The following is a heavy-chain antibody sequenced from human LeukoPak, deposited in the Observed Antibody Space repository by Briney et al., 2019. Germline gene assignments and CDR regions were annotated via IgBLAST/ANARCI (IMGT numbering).Heavy chain of an antibody. D-gene: IGHD3-16*02. V-gene: IGHV3-7*01. Sequence: GGSLRLSCAASGFTFSSYWMSWVRQAPGKGLEWVAHIKQDGSEKYYVVSVKGRFTISRDNAKNSLYLQMNSLRAEDTAVYYFARSTSDYDYVWGSYRPYYFDHWGQGTLVTVSS. CDR1: GFTFSSYW. J-gene: IGHJ4*02. CDR2: IKQDGSEK. CDR3: ARSTSDYDYVWGSYRPYYFDH.